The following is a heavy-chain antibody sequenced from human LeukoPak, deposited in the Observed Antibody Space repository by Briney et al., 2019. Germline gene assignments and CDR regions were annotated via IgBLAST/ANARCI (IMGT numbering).Heavy chain of an antibody. V-gene: IGHV3-21*01. Sequence: PGGSLRLSCAASGFTFSSYSMNWVRQAPGKGLEWASSISSSSSYIYYADSVKGRFTISRDNAKNSLYLQMNSLRAEDTAVYYCARGNSVYYYTDVWGKGTTVTVS. CDR1: GFTFSSYS. CDR2: ISSSSSYI. CDR3: ARGNSVYYYTDV. J-gene: IGHJ6*03. D-gene: IGHD4-23*01.